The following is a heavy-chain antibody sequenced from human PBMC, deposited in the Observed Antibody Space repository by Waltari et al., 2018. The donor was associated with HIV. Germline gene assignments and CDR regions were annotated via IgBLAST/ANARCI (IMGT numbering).Heavy chain of an antibody. J-gene: IGHJ5*02. Sequence: EVQLVESGGGLVKPGGSLRLSCAASGFTFSSYSMNWVRQAPGKGLEWVSSISSSSSYIYYADSVKGRFTISRDNAKNSLYLQMNSLRAEDTAVYYCARAPDQLLDGWFDPWGQGTLVTVSS. CDR3: ARAPDQLLDGWFDP. CDR2: ISSSSSYI. V-gene: IGHV3-21*01. D-gene: IGHD2-2*01. CDR1: GFTFSSYS.